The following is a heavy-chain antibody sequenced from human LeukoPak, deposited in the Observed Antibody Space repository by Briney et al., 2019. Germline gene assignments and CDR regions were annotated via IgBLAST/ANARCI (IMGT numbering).Heavy chain of an antibody. CDR3: AKGSGDYYGSGQGWNWFDP. CDR1: GFTFSSYA. D-gene: IGHD3-10*01. J-gene: IGHJ5*02. Sequence: GGSLRLSCAASGFTFSSYAMSWVRQAPGKGLEWVSAISGSGGSTYYADSVKGRFTISRDNSKNTLYLQMNSLRAEDTAVYYCAKGSGDYYGSGQGWNWFDPWGQGTLVTVSS. CDR2: ISGSGGST. V-gene: IGHV3-23*01.